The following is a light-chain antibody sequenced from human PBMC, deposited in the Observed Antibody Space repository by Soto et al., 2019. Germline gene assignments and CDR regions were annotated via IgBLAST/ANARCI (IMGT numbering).Light chain of an antibody. CDR3: QQRSSWPPT. V-gene: IGKV3-11*01. Sequence: EIVMTQSPATLSVSPGERATLSCRASQSVSRNLAWYKQKPGQAPRLLIYGASNRATGIPDRLSGSGYGKDFTLTISSLEPEDGAVDYCQQRSSWPPTFGQGTRLEIK. J-gene: IGKJ5*01. CDR1: QSVSRN. CDR2: GAS.